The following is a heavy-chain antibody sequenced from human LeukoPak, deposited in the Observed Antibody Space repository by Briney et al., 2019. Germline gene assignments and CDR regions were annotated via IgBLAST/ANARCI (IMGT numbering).Heavy chain of an antibody. D-gene: IGHD6-19*01. Sequence: GESLKIPCKGSGYSFTSYWIGWVRQMPGKGLEWMGIIYPGDSDTRYSPSFQGQVTISADKSISTAYRQWSSLKASDTAMYYCARVAYSSGWYGFWFDPWGQGTLVTVSS. CDR3: ARVAYSSGWYGFWFDP. CDR2: IYPGDSDT. J-gene: IGHJ5*02. CDR1: GYSFTSYW. V-gene: IGHV5-51*01.